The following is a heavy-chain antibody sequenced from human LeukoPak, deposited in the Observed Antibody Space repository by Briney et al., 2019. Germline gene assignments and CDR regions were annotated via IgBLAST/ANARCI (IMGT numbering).Heavy chain of an antibody. D-gene: IGHD4-17*01. CDR3: ARDLTTVQRKFDL. J-gene: IGHJ2*01. Sequence: ASVKVSCKASGYTLTVYYLHWVRQAPGQGLEWMGWINPSSGGTNYAQKFQGRVTMTRDTSISTAYMELSSLRSDDTALYYCARDLTTVQRKFDLWGRGTLVTVSS. V-gene: IGHV1-2*02. CDR2: INPSSGGT. CDR1: GYTLTVYY.